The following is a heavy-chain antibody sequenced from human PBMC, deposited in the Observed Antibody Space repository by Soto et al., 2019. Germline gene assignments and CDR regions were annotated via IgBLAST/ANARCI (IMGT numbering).Heavy chain of an antibody. CDR3: ARESEDLTSNFDY. CDR1: GFNFDDYS. V-gene: IGHV3-21*06. Sequence: GGSLRLSCAASGFNFDDYSMNWVRQAPGKGLEWVSSISSTTNYIYYGDSMKGRFTISRDNAKNSLYLEMNSLRAEDTAMYYCARESEDLTSNFDYWGQGTLVTVSS. J-gene: IGHJ4*02. CDR2: ISSTTNYI.